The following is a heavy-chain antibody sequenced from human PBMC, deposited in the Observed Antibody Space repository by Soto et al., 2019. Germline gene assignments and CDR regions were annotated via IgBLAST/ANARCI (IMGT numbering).Heavy chain of an antibody. D-gene: IGHD2-2*01. CDR3: ARDPRIDHIVVVRVVSGIDGAFDI. J-gene: IGHJ3*02. CDR2: ISAYNGNT. Sequence: QVQLVQSGAEVKKPGASVKVSCKASGYSVTSYGISWVRQAPGQGFEWMGWISAYNGNTNYAQKLQGRVTMTTDTSTSTAYMELRSLRSDDTAVYYCARDPRIDHIVVVRVVSGIDGAFDIWGQGTMVTVS. CDR1: GYSVTSYG. V-gene: IGHV1-18*01.